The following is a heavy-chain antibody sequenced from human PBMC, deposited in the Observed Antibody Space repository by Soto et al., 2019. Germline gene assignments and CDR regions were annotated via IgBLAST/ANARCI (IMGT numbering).Heavy chain of an antibody. CDR3: ARDLSYYDILTGYENHDAFDI. Sequence: GGSLRLSCAASGFTFSDYYMSWIRQAPGKGLEWVSYISSSGSTIYYADSVKGRFTISRDNAKNSLYLQMNSLRAEDTAVYYCARDLSYYDILTGYENHDAFDIWGQGTMVTVSS. D-gene: IGHD3-9*01. CDR1: GFTFSDYY. V-gene: IGHV3-11*01. CDR2: ISSSGSTI. J-gene: IGHJ3*02.